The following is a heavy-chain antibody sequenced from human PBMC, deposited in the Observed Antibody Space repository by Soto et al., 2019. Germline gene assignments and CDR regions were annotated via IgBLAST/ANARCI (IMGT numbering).Heavy chain of an antibody. J-gene: IGHJ5*02. CDR1: GVSINGCDYF. V-gene: IGHV4-30-2*01. Sequence: PSETLSLTCTVSGVSINGCDYFWSWIRQPPGKGLEFMGYIYYSGSTYYNPSLNRRITMSLDMSKNQFSLRLTSVTAADTAVYYCARVPSPWGQGTLVTVSS. CDR2: IYYSGST. CDR3: ARVPSP.